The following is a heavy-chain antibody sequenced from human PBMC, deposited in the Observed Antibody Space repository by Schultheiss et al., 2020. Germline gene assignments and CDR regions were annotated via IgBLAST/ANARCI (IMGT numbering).Heavy chain of an antibody. V-gene: IGHV3-23*01. J-gene: IGHJ4*02. CDR1: GFTFSSYW. D-gene: IGHD2-2*01. CDR2: ISGSGGST. CDR3: AKGVIGGKIVVVPAANFASDY. Sequence: GESLKIPCAASGFTFSSYWMSWVRQAPGKGLEWVSAISGSGGSTYYADSVKGRFTISRDNSKNTLYLQMNSLRAEDTAVYYCAKGVIGGKIVVVPAANFASDYWGQGTLVTVSS.